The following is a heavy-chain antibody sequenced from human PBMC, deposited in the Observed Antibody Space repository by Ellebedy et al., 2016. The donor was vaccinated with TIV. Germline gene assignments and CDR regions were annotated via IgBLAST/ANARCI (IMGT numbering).Heavy chain of an antibody. Sequence: GESLKISCAASGFTFSNHALSWVRQAPGQGLEWVSGISGSGDYANYADSVTGRFTISRDNSKNTLYLQMNSLRAEDTAVYYCARGVAYDSGNFNYWGQGTLVTVSS. CDR1: GFTFSNHA. V-gene: IGHV3-23*01. D-gene: IGHD3-10*01. CDR3: ARGVAYDSGNFNY. CDR2: ISGSGDYA. J-gene: IGHJ4*02.